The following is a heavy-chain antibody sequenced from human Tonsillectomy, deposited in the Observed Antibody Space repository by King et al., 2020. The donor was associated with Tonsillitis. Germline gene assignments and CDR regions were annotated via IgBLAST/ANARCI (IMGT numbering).Heavy chain of an antibody. CDR1: GFTFSNYD. CDR3: AKHLYDDIRYFDWSPYDY. CDR2: ISGSAGNT. V-gene: IGHV3-23*04. J-gene: IGHJ4*02. Sequence: VQLVESGGGLVQPGGSLRLPCAASGFTFSNYDMSWVRQAPGTGVEWVSSISGSAGNTYYADSVKDRFTISIDNSKHTPALQMNSLRAEDTAVYYCAKHLYDDIRYFDWSPYDYWGQGTLVTVSS. D-gene: IGHD3-9*01.